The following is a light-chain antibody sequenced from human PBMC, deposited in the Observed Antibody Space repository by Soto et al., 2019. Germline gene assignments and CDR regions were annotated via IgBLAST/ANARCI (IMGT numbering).Light chain of an antibody. CDR1: QSVSSY. J-gene: IGKJ1*01. CDR3: QQRSNWPA. CDR2: DAS. Sequence: TLSLSXGERATLSCRASQSVSSYLAWYQQKPGQAPRLLIYDASNRATGIPARFSGSGSGTDFTLTISSLEPEDFAVYYCQQRSNWPAFGQGTKVDI. V-gene: IGKV3-11*01.